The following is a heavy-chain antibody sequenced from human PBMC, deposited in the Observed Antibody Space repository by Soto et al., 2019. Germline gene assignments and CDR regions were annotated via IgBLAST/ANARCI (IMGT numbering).Heavy chain of an antibody. CDR1: GASMSSGGYY. CDR2: IYYSGST. Sequence: SETLSLTCPVSGASMSSGGYYLTWIRPSPGKGLEWIGYIYYSGSTYYNPSLESRVAISLDTSRSQFSLTLHSVTAADTAIYYCARDRHNNFFDPWGQGTLVTVSS. CDR3: ARDRHNNFFDP. J-gene: IGHJ5*02. D-gene: IGHD6-6*01. V-gene: IGHV4-31*03.